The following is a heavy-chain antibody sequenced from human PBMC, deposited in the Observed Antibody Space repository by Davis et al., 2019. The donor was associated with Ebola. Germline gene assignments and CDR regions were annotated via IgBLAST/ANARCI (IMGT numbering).Heavy chain of an antibody. V-gene: IGHV3-74*01. Sequence: GESLKISCAASGFTFSSYWMHWVRQAPGKGLVWVSRINSDGSSTSYADSVKGRFTISRDNAKNTLYLQMNSLRAEDTAVYYCVRDIWVDTAMVGGNADYWGQGTLVTVSS. J-gene: IGHJ4*02. CDR3: VRDIWVDTAMVGGNADY. D-gene: IGHD5-18*01. CDR2: INSDGSST. CDR1: GFTFSSYW.